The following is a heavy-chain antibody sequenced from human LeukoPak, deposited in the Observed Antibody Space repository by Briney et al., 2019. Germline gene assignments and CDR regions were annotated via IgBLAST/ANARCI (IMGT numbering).Heavy chain of an antibody. Sequence: SETLSLTCTVSGGSISSYYWSWIRQPPGKGLEWIGYISYSGSTNYNPSLKSRVTMSVDTSKNQFSLKVNSVTPADTAVYYCARVESYPLRNAFDIWGQGT. CDR3: ARVESYPLRNAFDI. D-gene: IGHD1-14*01. CDR1: GGSISSYY. CDR2: ISYSGST. V-gene: IGHV4-59*01. J-gene: IGHJ3*02.